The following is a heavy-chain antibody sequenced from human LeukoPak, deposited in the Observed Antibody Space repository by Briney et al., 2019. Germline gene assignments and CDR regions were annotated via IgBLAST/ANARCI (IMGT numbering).Heavy chain of an antibody. D-gene: IGHD2-2*01. Sequence: PSETLSLTRTVFGGSISSYYWSWIRQPAGRGLEWIGRIFDSGRTNYNPSLKSRVTMSVDTSRNQFSLKLSSVTAADTAVYYCARDADIEVVPTAIYYYYYMDVWGKGTTVTVSS. J-gene: IGHJ6*03. CDR1: GGSISSYY. CDR2: IFDSGRT. V-gene: IGHV4-4*07. CDR3: ARDADIEVVPTAIYYYYYMDV.